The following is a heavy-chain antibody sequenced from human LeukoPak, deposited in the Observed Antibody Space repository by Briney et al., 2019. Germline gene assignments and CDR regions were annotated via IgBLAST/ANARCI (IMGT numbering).Heavy chain of an antibody. V-gene: IGHV1-46*01. J-gene: IGHJ4*02. CDR1: GYTFTIYY. CDR2: INPSGGST. CDR3: ARAYSGYDGDYFDY. Sequence: ASVTVSFTASGYTFTIYYMHWVRQAHGQGIEGMGIINPSGGSTSYAQKFQGRVTMTRDMSTSTVYMELSSLRSEDTAVYYCARAYSGYDGDYFDYWGQGTLVTVSS. D-gene: IGHD5-12*01.